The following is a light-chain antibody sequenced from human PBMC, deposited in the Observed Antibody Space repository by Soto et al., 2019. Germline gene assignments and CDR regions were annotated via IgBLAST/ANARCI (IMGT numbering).Light chain of an antibody. CDR3: QQYDNPLPIT. Sequence: IQMTQSPSSLSASVGDRVTITCQASQDISKNLNWYQQKPGKAPKLLIYDASSLQTGVPSRFRASGSANHFSLPISLLQPEDVATYYFQQYDNPLPITLGHGTRLEIK. J-gene: IGKJ5*01. CDR1: QDISKN. CDR2: DAS. V-gene: IGKV1-33*01.